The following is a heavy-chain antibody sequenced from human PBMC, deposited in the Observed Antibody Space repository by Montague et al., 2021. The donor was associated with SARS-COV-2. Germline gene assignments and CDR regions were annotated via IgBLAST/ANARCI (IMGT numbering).Heavy chain of an antibody. CDR2: TYYRSRWYR. CDR3: ARVWTTEWYEGYFDN. CDR1: GDSVSRNNAA. D-gene: IGHD3-3*01. Sequence: CAISGDSVSRNNAAWNWIRQSPSRGLEWLGRTYYRSRWYREYAVSVKSRITIDPDTSKNQFSLQLNSVTPEDTAVYYCARVWTTEWYEGYFDNWGQGTLVTVSS. V-gene: IGHV6-1*01. J-gene: IGHJ4*02.